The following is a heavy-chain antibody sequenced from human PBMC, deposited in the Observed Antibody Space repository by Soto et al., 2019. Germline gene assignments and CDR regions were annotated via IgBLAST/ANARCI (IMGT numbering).Heavy chain of an antibody. CDR3: ARYIPGVSYYGMDV. Sequence: EVQLLESGGGLVQPGGSLRLSCAASGFTFSSYAMKWVRQAPGKGLEWVALIGESGTPTYYADSVKGRFTISRDNSENTLFLEMNSMRAEDTAVYYCARYIPGVSYYGMDVWGQGTTVTVSS. CDR1: GFTFSSYA. CDR2: IGESGTPT. D-gene: IGHD2-2*01. V-gene: IGHV3-23*01. J-gene: IGHJ6*02.